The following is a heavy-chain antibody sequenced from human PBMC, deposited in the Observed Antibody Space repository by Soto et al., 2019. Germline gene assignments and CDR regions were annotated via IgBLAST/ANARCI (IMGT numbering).Heavy chain of an antibody. Sequence: ASVKVSCKASGYTFTSCYMHWVRQAPGQGLEWMGIINPSGGSTSYAQKFQGRVTMTRDTSTSTVYMELSSLRSEDTAVYYCARDGSDFYYDSSVNYGMDVWGQGTTVTVSS. D-gene: IGHD3-22*01. CDR2: INPSGGST. CDR3: ARDGSDFYYDSSVNYGMDV. V-gene: IGHV1-46*01. CDR1: GYTFTSCY. J-gene: IGHJ6*02.